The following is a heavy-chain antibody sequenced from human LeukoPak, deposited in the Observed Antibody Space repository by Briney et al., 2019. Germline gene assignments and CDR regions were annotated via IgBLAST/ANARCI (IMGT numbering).Heavy chain of an antibody. J-gene: IGHJ4*02. CDR3: ARLPGSYYLYYFDS. V-gene: IGHV3-7*01. D-gene: IGHD1-26*01. CDR2: IKYDGSEK. Sequence: PGGSLRLSCAASGFTFSSYWMSWVRQTPGKGLEWVANIKYDGSEKYYVDSVKGRFTISRDNAKDSLFLQMNSMRAEDTAVYYCARLPGSYYLYYFDSWGQGTMVTVSS. CDR1: GFTFSSYW.